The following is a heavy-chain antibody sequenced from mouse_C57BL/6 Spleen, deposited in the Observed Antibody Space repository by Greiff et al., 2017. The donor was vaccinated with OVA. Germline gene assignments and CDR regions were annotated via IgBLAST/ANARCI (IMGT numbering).Heavy chain of an antibody. CDR2: IRSKGNNYAT. D-gene: IGHD4-1*02. Sequence: EVQVVESGGGLVQPKGSLKLSCAASGFSFNTYAMNWVRQAPGKGLEWVARIRSKGNNYATYYADSVKDRFTISRDDSESMLYLQMNNLKTEDTAMYYCVRHGPQLGRYFDVWGTGTTVTVSS. CDR3: VRHGPQLGRYFDV. V-gene: IGHV10-1*01. J-gene: IGHJ1*03. CDR1: GFSFNTYA.